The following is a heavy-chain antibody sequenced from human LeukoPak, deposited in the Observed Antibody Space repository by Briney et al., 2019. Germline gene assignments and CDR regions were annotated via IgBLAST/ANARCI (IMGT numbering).Heavy chain of an antibody. J-gene: IGHJ4*02. D-gene: IGHD3-22*01. V-gene: IGHV3-30-3*01. Sequence: GGSLRLSCAASGSTFSSYAMHWVRRSPGKGLKWVAVISYDGSNKYYADSVKGRFTISRDNSKNTLYLQMNSLRAEDTAVYYCARGGIVAPGDYWGQGTLVTVSS. CDR2: ISYDGSNK. CDR1: GSTFSSYA. CDR3: ARGGIVAPGDY.